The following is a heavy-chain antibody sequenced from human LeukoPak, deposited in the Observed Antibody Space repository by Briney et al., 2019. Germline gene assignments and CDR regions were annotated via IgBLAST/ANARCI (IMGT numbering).Heavy chain of an antibody. V-gene: IGHV4-39*07. CDR1: GGSISSSSYY. D-gene: IGHD1-1*01. J-gene: IGHJ5*02. Sequence: KPSETLSLTCTVSGGSISSSSYYWGWIRQPPGKGLEWIGSIYYSGSTYYNPSLKSRVTISVDRSKNQFSLKLSSVTAADTAVYYCARDSRPGLERWGVYNWFDPWGQGTLVTVSS. CDR2: IYYSGST. CDR3: ARDSRPGLERWGVYNWFDP.